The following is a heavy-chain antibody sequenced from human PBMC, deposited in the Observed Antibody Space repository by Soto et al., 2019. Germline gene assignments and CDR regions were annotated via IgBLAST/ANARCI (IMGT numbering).Heavy chain of an antibody. V-gene: IGHV4-31*03. CDR2: IYYSGST. J-gene: IGHJ4*02. D-gene: IGHD6-13*01. CDR3: AREVRGSSWYGH. CDR1: GGSISSGGYY. Sequence: SETLSLTCTVSGGSISSGGYYWSWVRQHPGKGLEWIGYIYYSGSTYYNPSLKSRVTISVDTSKDQFSLKLSSVTAADTAVYYCAREVRGSSWYGHWGQGTLVTVSS.